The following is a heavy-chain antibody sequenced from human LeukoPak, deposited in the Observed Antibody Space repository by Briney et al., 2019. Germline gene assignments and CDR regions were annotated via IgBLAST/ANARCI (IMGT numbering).Heavy chain of an antibody. CDR2: IYTSGST. Sequence: PSETLSLTCTVSGGSISSYYWSWIRQPAGKGLEWIGRIYTSGSTNYNPSLKSRVTMSVDTSKNQFSLKLNSVTAAGTAVYYCARDSYYYDSSGYSSITPDSWGQGTLVTVSS. D-gene: IGHD3-22*01. V-gene: IGHV4-4*07. CDR1: GGSISSYY. CDR3: ARDSYYYDSSGYSSITPDS. J-gene: IGHJ5*01.